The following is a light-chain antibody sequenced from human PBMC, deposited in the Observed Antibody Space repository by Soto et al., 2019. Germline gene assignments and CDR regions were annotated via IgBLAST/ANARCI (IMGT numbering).Light chain of an antibody. CDR2: QTS. J-gene: IGKJ1*01. CDR1: QYINTR. CDR3: HQRQSWPRT. V-gene: IGKV3-11*01. Sequence: EIGLTQAPANLASFPGDRVTLSCRASQYINTRLAWYQHRPGQAPRLLIYQTSIRAAGIPARFSASGTGTDFTLTISDVQPEDFAVYYCHQRQSWPRTFGQGTKVDI.